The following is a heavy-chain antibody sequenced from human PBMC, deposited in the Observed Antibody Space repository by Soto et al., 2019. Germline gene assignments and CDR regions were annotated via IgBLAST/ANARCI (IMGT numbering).Heavy chain of an antibody. CDR1: GFTFGDYA. Sequence: GGSLRLSCTASGFTFGDYAMSCFRQAPGKGLEWVGFIRSKAYGGTTEYAASVKGRFTISRDDSKSIAYLQMNSLKAEDTAVYYCSKNYYDSRGYDNWFDPWGQGTLVTVSS. J-gene: IGHJ5*02. CDR2: IRSKAYGGTT. D-gene: IGHD3-22*01. V-gene: IGHV3-49*03. CDR3: SKNYYDSRGYDNWFDP.